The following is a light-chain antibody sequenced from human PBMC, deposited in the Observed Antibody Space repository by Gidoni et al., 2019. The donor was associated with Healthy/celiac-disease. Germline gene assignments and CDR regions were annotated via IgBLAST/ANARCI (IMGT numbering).Light chain of an antibody. J-gene: IGKJ1*01. CDR3: QQYDNLPWT. V-gene: IGKV1-33*01. CDR2: DAS. CDR1: QDISNY. Sequence: DIQMTQSPSSLSASVVDRVTITCQASQDISNYLNWYQQKPGKAPKLLIYDASNLETGVPSRFSGSGSGTDFTFTISSLQPDDIATYYCQQYDNLPWTFGQGTKVEIK.